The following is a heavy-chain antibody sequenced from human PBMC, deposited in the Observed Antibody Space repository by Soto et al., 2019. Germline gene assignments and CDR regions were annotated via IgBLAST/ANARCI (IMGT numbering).Heavy chain of an antibody. CDR1: GYTFTGYY. V-gene: IGHV1-2*04. CDR3: ARATTVTTYAFDI. J-gene: IGHJ3*02. Sequence: ASVKVSCKSSGYTFTGYYTHWVRQAPGQGLEWMGWINPNSGGTNYAQKFQGWVTMTRDTSISTAYMELSRLRSDDTAVYYCARATTVTTYAFDIWGQGTMVTVSS. CDR2: INPNSGGT. D-gene: IGHD4-17*01.